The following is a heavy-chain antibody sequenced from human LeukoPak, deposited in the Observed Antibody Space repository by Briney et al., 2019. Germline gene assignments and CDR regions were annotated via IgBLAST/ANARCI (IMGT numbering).Heavy chain of an antibody. Sequence: ASVKVSCKASGGTFSSYAISWVRQAPGQGLEWMGGIIPIFGTANYAQKFQGRVTITADESTSTAYMELSSLRSEDTAVYYCARVPYYDSSGYHYYFDYWGQGTLVTVSS. D-gene: IGHD3-22*01. CDR1: GGTFSSYA. V-gene: IGHV1-69*13. CDR2: IIPIFGTA. CDR3: ARVPYYDSSGYHYYFDY. J-gene: IGHJ4*02.